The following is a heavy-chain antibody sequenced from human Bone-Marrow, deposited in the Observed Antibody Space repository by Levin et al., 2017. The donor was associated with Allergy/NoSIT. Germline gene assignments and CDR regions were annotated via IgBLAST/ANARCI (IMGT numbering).Heavy chain of an antibody. CDR2: LHWNDDY. D-gene: IGHD3-3*01. V-gene: IGHV2-5*01. J-gene: IGHJ4*02. CDR3: TRSSLLAPRTDSDF. Sequence: SGPTLVKPTQTLTLTCTFSGFSLTTTGLAVGWIRQPPGKAPEWLGLLHWNDDYYYSPSLKSRLTIIKDSSHNQVFLRMTNMDPADTATYFCTRSSLLAPRTDSDFWGQGILVTVSS. CDR1: GFSLTTTGLA.